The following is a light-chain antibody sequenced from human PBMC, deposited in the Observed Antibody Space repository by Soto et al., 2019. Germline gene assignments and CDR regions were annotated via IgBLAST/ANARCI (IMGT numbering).Light chain of an antibody. V-gene: IGKV1-27*01. J-gene: IGKJ4*01. Sequence: DIQMTQSPSSLSASVGDRVTITCRASQAISHYLAWYQQKPGKVPKLLIYAASTLQSGVPSRFSGSGSGTDFTLTISSLQPEDVATYYCQKYNTAPLTFGGGTKVEIK. CDR2: AAS. CDR1: QAISHY. CDR3: QKYNTAPLT.